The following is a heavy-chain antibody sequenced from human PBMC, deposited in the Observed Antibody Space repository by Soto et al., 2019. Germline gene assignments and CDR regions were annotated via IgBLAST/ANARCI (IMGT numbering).Heavy chain of an antibody. CDR3: VRERGHSDS. V-gene: IGHV3-48*02. CDR2: ISGSSRPI. J-gene: IGHJ4*02. Sequence: EVQLVESGGGLVQPGGSLRLSCSASGFAFSKYGMNWVRQAPGKGLEWLSYISGSSRPIYYADSVKGRFNISRDNAKNSLYLQMNNLRDGDTAVYYCVRERGHSDSWGQGTLVTVSS. CDR1: GFAFSKYG.